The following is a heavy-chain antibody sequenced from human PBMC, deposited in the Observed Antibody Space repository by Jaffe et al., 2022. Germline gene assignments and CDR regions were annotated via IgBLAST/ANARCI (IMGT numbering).Heavy chain of an antibody. Sequence: QVQLVQSGAEVKKPGASVKVSCKASGYTFTSYNINWVRQTTGQGLEWMGWMNPNSGNTGYAQKFQGRVTMTRDVSISTAYMELSSLRFEDTAVYYCARTAYCTLTYCHYYYDQWGQGTVLTVSS. V-gene: IGHV1-8*01. CDR3: ARTAYCTLTYCHYYYDQ. CDR1: GYTFTSYN. J-gene: IGHJ4*02. CDR2: MNPNSGNT. D-gene: IGHD2-8*01.